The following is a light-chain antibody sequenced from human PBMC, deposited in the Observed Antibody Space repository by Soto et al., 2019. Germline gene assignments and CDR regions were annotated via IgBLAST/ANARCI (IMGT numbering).Light chain of an antibody. CDR1: QSVSSSY. CDR3: QQRSNWLT. V-gene: IGKV3-11*01. CDR2: GAS. Sequence: EIVLTQSPGTLSLSQGERATLSCRASQSVSSSYLAWYQQKPGQAPRLLIYGASNRATGIPARFSGSGSGTDFTLTISSLEPEDFAVYYCQQRSNWLTFGGGTKVDIK. J-gene: IGKJ4*01.